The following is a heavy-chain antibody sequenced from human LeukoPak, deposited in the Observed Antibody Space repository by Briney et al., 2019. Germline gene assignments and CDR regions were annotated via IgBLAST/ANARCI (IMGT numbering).Heavy chain of an antibody. CDR3: SVGAIVATIEY. V-gene: IGHV3-48*01. D-gene: IGHD5-12*01. J-gene: IGHJ4*02. Sequence: GGSLRLSCAASGFTFSSYSMNWVRQAPGKGLEWVSYISSSSSTIYYADSVKGRFTISRDKSKNTLYLQMSSLRVEDTAVYYWSVGAIVATIEYWGQGTLVTVSS. CDR1: GFTFSSYS. CDR2: ISSSSSTI.